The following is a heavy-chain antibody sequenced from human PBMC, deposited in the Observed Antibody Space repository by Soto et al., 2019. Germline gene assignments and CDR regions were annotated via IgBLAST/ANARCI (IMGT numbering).Heavy chain of an antibody. CDR1: GYTFTSYG. J-gene: IGHJ4*02. V-gene: IGHV1-18*01. CDR2: ISAYNGNT. D-gene: IGHD3-22*01. CDR3: ARSAAGTMIVVPLDY. Sequence: ASVKVSCKASGYTFTSYGISWVRQAPGQGLEWMGWISAYNGNTNYAQKLQGRVTMTPDTSTSTAYMELRSLRSDDTAVYYCARSAAGTMIVVPLDYWGQGTLVTVSS.